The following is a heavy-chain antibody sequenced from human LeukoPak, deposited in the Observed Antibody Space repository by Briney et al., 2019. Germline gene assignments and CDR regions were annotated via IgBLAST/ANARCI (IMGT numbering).Heavy chain of an antibody. Sequence: PSETLSLTCAVYGGSCSGYYWSWIRQPPGKGLEWIGEINHSGSTNYNPSLKSRVTISVDTSKNQFSLKLSSVTAADTAVYYCARGYDSSAYYPFNYWGQGTLVTVSS. CDR1: GGSCSGYY. D-gene: IGHD3-22*01. CDR3: ARGYDSSAYYPFNY. J-gene: IGHJ4*02. V-gene: IGHV4-34*01. CDR2: INHSGST.